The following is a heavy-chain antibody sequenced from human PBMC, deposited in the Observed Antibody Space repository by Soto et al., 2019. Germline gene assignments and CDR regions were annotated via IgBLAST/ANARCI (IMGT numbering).Heavy chain of an antibody. V-gene: IGHV1-18*01. D-gene: IGHD1-20*01. CDR1: GYTFTSYG. CDR2: ISAYNGNT. Sequence: ASVKVSCKASGYTFTSYGISWVRQAPGQGLEWMGWISAYNGNTNYAQRLQGRVTMTTDTSTSTAYMELRSLRSDDTAVYYCARDGYNWKFGLFDPWGQGTLVTVSS. CDR3: ARDGYNWKFGLFDP. J-gene: IGHJ5*02.